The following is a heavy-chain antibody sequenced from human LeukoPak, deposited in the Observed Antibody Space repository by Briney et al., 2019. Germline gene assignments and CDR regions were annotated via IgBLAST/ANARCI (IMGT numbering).Heavy chain of an antibody. CDR3: TTESVVVITKGAFDI. CDR1: GFTFSNAW. J-gene: IGHJ3*02. D-gene: IGHD3-22*01. V-gene: IGHV3-15*01. Sequence: GGSLRLSCAASGFTFSNAWMSWVRQAPGKGLEWVGRIKSKTDGGTTDYAAPMKGRFTISRDDSKNTLYLQMNSLKTENTAVYYCTTESVVVITKGAFDIWGQGTMVTVSS. CDR2: IKSKTDGGTT.